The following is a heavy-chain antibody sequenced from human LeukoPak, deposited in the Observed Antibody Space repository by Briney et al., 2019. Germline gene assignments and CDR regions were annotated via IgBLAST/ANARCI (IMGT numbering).Heavy chain of an antibody. Sequence: SETLSLTCTVSGGSISSYYWSWIRQPPGKGLEWIGYIYYSGSTNYNPSLKSRVTISVDTSKNQFSLKLSSVTAADTAVYYCAVRRDGYSGAFDIWGQGTMVTVSS. CDR3: AVRRDGYSGAFDI. V-gene: IGHV4-59*01. CDR2: IYYSGST. J-gene: IGHJ3*02. D-gene: IGHD5-24*01. CDR1: GGSISSYY.